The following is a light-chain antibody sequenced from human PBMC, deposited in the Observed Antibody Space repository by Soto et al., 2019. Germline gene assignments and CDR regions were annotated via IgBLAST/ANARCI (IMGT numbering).Light chain of an antibody. Sequence: IVMTQSPDTLSASPGERATLSCRASQSVSSNLAWYQQKPGQAPRLLIYGASTRATGIPARFSGSGSGTEFTLTISSLQSEDFAVYYCQQYNNWPPWTFGQGTKVDTK. V-gene: IGKV3-15*01. CDR1: QSVSSN. CDR2: GAS. J-gene: IGKJ1*01. CDR3: QQYNNWPPWT.